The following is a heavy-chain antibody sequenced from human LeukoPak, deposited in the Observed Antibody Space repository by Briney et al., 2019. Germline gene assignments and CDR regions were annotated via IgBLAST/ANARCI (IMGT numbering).Heavy chain of an antibody. CDR3: ARGYDYGEH. J-gene: IGHJ4*02. CDR1: GGSILSYF. CDR2: IYTSGST. Sequence: SETLSLTCTVSGGSILSYFWSWIRQPAGKGLEWIGRIYTSGSTTYHPSLKSRVTMSVDTSKNQFSLRLNSVTAADMAFYYCARGYDYGEHWGQGTLVTVSS. V-gene: IGHV4-4*07. D-gene: IGHD4-17*01.